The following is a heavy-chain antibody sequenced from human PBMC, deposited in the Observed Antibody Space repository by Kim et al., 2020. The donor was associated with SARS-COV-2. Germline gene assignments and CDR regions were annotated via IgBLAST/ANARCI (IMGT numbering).Heavy chain of an antibody. CDR1: GFTFSGSA. CDR2: IRSKANSYAT. D-gene: IGHD2-15*01. J-gene: IGHJ6*02. Sequence: GGSLRLSCAASGFTFSGSAMHWVRQASGKGLEWVGRIRSKANSYATAYAASVKGRFTISRDDSKNTAYLQMNSLKTEDTAVYYCTRLVVVAASYYYGMDVWGQGTTVTVSS. V-gene: IGHV3-73*01. CDR3: TRLVVVAASYYYGMDV.